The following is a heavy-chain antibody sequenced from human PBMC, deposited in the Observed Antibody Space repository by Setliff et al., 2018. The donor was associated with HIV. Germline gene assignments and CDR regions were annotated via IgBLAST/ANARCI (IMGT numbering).Heavy chain of an antibody. CDR1: SYSISSGYY. CDR2: IYHSGST. D-gene: IGHD6-19*01. Sequence: SETLSLTCAVSSYSISSGYYWGWIRQPPGKGLEWIGNIYHSGSTYYNPSLKSRVTISVDTSKNQFSLKLSSVTAADTAVYYCASSSGWYGAAQFDPWGQGTRVTVSS. V-gene: IGHV4-38-2*01. J-gene: IGHJ5*02. CDR3: ASSSGWYGAAQFDP.